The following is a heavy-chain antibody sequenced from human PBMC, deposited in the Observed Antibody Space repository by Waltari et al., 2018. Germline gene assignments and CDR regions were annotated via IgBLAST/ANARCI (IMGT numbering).Heavy chain of an antibody. CDR2: MNPNSGNT. Sequence: QVQLVQSGAEVKKPGASVKVSCKASGYTFTSYDINWVRQATGQGLEWMGWMNPNSGNTGYAQKFQGRVTMTRNTSISTAYRELSSLRSEDTAVYYCARGGRKTFVFYYYYMDVWGKGTTVTVSS. J-gene: IGHJ6*03. V-gene: IGHV1-8*01. CDR1: GYTFTSYD. CDR3: ARGGRKTFVFYYYYMDV. D-gene: IGHD3-10*01.